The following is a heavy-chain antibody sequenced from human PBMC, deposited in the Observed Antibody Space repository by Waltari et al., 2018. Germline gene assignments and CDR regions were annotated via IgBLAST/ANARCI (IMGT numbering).Heavy chain of an antibody. CDR2: MNPKSGNR. CDR1: GYTFTHYA. D-gene: IGHD3-10*01. V-gene: IGHV1-8*01. Sequence: QVQLVQSGAEVRKPGASVKVSCKASGYTFTHYAITRRRQAPGPGPEGRAGMNPKSGNRGYAQKFQDRVTMTRDTSTGTASMELSSLTSEDTAVYYCARGAFYYGPAIIYEPRRRNQYFRYGMDVWGQGTTVSVSS. CDR3: ARGAFYYGPAIIYEPRRRNQYFRYGMDV. J-gene: IGHJ6*02.